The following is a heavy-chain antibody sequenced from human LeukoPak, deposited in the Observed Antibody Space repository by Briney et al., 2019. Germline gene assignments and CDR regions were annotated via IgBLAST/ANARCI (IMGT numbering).Heavy chain of an antibody. V-gene: IGHV3-21*01. CDR1: GFTFSSYS. CDR2: ISSSSSYI. D-gene: IGHD2-2*01. CDR3: ARDPSIPAAATLNWFDP. Sequence: GGSLRLSCAASGFTFSSYSMNCVRQAPGKGLEGGSSISSSSSYIYYADSVKGRFTISRDNAKNSLYLQMNSLRAEDTAVYYCARDPSIPAAATLNWFDPWGQGTLVTVSS. J-gene: IGHJ5*02.